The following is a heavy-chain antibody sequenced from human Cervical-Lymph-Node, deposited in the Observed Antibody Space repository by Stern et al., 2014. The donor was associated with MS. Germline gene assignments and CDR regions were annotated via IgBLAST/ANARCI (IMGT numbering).Heavy chain of an antibody. CDR2: ISYDGSNE. Sequence: QVQLVQSGGGVVRPGRSLRLSCAASGFTFSSYGMHWVRQAPATGLQWVAFISYDGSNEYYADSVKGRFTISRDNSNNTLYLLTNSLREEDTAVYYCARGVYDIWGQGTLVTVSS. V-gene: IGHV3-30*03. CDR3: ARGVYDI. J-gene: IGHJ4*02. CDR1: GFTFSSYG. D-gene: IGHD3-22*01.